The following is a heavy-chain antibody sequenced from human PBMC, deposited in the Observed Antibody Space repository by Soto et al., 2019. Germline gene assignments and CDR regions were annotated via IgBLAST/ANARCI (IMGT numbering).Heavy chain of an antibody. Sequence: PGESLKISCKGSGYTFTSYDINWVRQATGQGLEWMGWMNPNSGNTGYAQKFQGRVTMTRNTSISTAYMELSSLRSEDTAVYYCARGLRYCSSTSCESPSYYFDYWGQGTLVTVSS. CDR2: MNPNSGNT. D-gene: IGHD2-2*01. CDR1: GYTFTSYD. J-gene: IGHJ4*02. V-gene: IGHV1-8*01. CDR3: ARGLRYCSSTSCESPSYYFDY.